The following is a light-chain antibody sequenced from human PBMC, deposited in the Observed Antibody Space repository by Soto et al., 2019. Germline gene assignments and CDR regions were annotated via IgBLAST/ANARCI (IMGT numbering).Light chain of an antibody. V-gene: IGKV1-33*01. CDR1: RHINVY. CDR3: QQRSNWPPYT. J-gene: IGKJ2*01. Sequence: DVQMTQSPSSLSASIGDRVTITCQADRHINVYLNWYQQQPGKAPKLLIYDASNLQAGVPSRFSASGSGTDFTLTISSLQPEDIATYYCQQRSNWPPYTFGQGTKLEIK. CDR2: DAS.